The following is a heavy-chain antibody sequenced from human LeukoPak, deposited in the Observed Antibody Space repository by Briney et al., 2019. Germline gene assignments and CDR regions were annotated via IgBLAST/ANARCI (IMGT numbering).Heavy chain of an antibody. CDR1: GGSISRGGYY. CDR3: ARVYYYGSGSNKSGLDY. CDR2: IYYSGST. D-gene: IGHD3-10*01. Sequence: SETLSLTCTVSGGSISRGGYYWSWIRQHPGKGLEWIGYIYYSGSTYYNPSLKSRVTISVDTSKNQFSLKLSSVTAADTAVYYCARVYYYGSGSNKSGLDYWGQGTLVTVSS. J-gene: IGHJ4*02. V-gene: IGHV4-31*03.